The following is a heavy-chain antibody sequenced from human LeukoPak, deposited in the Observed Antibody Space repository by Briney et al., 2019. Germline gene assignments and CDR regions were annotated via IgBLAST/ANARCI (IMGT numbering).Heavy chain of an antibody. CDR3: AGRSYYDFWSGYYGPGY. Sequence: SGTLSLTCAVSGGSISSSNWWSWVRQPPGKGLEWIGEIYHSGSTNYNPSLKSRVTISVDKSKNQFSLKLSSVTAADTAVYYCAGRSYYDFWSGYYGPGYWGQGTLVTVSS. CDR2: IYHSGST. CDR1: GGSISSSNW. J-gene: IGHJ4*02. V-gene: IGHV4-4*02. D-gene: IGHD3-3*01.